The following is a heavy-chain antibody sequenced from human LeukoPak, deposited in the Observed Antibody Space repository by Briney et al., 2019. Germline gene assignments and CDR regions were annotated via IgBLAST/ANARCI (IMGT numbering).Heavy chain of an antibody. CDR2: INGDVSGT. V-gene: IGHV3-74*01. CDR1: GFTFGIYW. Sequence: GGALRLSCAASGFTFGIYWVYWVRQAPGQGLLWVSRINGDVSGTVYADSVTGRLTMSRENDKNTLYLQMNSLRAEDTAVYYCARVRGSPDSFDIWGQGTMVTVSS. D-gene: IGHD3-10*01. CDR3: ARVRGSPDSFDI. J-gene: IGHJ3*02.